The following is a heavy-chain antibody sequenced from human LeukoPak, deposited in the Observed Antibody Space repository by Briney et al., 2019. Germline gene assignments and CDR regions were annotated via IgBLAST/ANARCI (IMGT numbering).Heavy chain of an antibody. D-gene: IGHD6-19*01. Sequence: GKSLKISCKGSGYSFSSYWICWVHQMPGKVVEGMGIIYPSDSDTRYSPSFQGQVTISADKSISTAYLQWSSMKASDTAMYYCARRGTVSGTATYWGQGTLVTVSS. CDR1: GYSFSSYW. CDR3: ARRGTVSGTATY. V-gene: IGHV5-51*07. J-gene: IGHJ4*02. CDR2: IYPSDSDT.